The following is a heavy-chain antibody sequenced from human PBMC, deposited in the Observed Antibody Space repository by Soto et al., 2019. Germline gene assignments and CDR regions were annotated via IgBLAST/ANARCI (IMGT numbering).Heavy chain of an antibody. CDR1: GFTFSDRY. V-gene: IGHV3-72*01. CDR3: TIEGAYPGPEFDY. D-gene: IGHD3-16*01. Sequence: PGGSLRLSCAASGFTFSDRYMDWVRQAPGKGLEWVGRTKNKANSYTTEYAASVKGRFTISRDYSRDSVYLQMNSLKTDDTAVYYCTIEGAYPGPEFDYWGKGTLVTVS. J-gene: IGHJ4*02. CDR2: TKNKANSYTT.